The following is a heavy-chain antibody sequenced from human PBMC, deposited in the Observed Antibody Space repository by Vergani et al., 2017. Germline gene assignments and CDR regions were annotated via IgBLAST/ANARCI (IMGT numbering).Heavy chain of an antibody. CDR1: GGTFSSYA. J-gene: IGHJ6*02. CDR2: IIPIFGTA. D-gene: IGHD3-10*01. Sequence: QVQLVQSGAEVKKPGSSVKVSCKASGGTFSSYAISWVRQAPGQGLEWMGGIIPIFGTANYAQKFQGRVTITADESTSTAYMELSSLRSEDTAVYYCARVLRWFVESPREVYYYGMDVWGQGTTVTVSS. V-gene: IGHV1-69*01. CDR3: ARVLRWFVESPREVYYYGMDV.